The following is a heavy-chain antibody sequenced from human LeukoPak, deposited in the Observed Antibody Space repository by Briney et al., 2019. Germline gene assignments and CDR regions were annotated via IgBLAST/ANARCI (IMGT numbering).Heavy chain of an antibody. V-gene: IGHV3-74*01. CDR2: INSDGRTT. CDR1: GYTFSTYW. Sequence: PGGSLRLSCAASGYTFSTYWMHWVRQAPGKGLVWVSRINSDGRTTSYADSVKGRFTISRDNAKNTLYLHMNSLRAEDTAVYYCARDLRGIGDETAYWGQGTLVTVSS. D-gene: IGHD3-16*01. J-gene: IGHJ4*02. CDR3: ARDLRGIGDETAY.